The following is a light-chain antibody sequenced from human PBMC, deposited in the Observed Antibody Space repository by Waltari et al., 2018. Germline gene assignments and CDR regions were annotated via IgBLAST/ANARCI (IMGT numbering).Light chain of an antibody. CDR1: QSISSNF. Sequence: ETVLTQSPGTLPVSPGERATLPCRASQSISSNFLAWYQQRPGQTPRLLIYSVSKRAPGIPARFSGSGSGTDFTLTITRLEPEDGAVYYCQQYYTSPRTFGGGTKVEVK. V-gene: IGKV3-20*01. CDR3: QQYYTSPRT. J-gene: IGKJ4*01. CDR2: SVS.